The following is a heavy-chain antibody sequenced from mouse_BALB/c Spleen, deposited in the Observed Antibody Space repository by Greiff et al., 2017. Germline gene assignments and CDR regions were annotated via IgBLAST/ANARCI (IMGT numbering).Heavy chain of an antibody. D-gene: IGHD2-14*01. CDR1: GFTFSSYT. Sequence: EVKVEESGGGLVKPGGSLKLSCAASGFTFSSYTMSWVRQTPEKRLEWVATISSGGSYTYYPDSVKGRFTISRDNAKNTLYLQMSSLKSEDTAMYYCTRGKIGDYWGQGTSVTVSS. CDR3: TRGKIGDY. CDR2: ISSGGSYT. V-gene: IGHV5-6-4*01. J-gene: IGHJ4*01.